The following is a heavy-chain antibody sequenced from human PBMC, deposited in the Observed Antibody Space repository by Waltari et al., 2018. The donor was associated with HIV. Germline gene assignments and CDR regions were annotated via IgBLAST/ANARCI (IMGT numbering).Heavy chain of an antibody. D-gene: IGHD1-26*01. J-gene: IGHJ3*02. CDR3: AGDQGGAFDI. V-gene: IGHV4-61*02. CDR2: IYNKWIS. Sequence: HVQLQESGPGLVTPSQTLSFTCTVSGGSISSGRYYWSWSRQPAGKGLESVVRIYNKWISNYHPSLTSQVTRSVDKSKNQFSPELSSVAASDTAVYYCAGDQGGAFDIWCRREMVSVAS. CDR1: GGSISSGRYY.